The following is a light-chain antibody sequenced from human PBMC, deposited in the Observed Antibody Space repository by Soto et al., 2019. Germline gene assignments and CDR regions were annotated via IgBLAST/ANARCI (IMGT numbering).Light chain of an antibody. J-gene: IGKJ1*01. CDR1: QSVSRIY. Sequence: EIVLTQSPGTLSLSPGERATLSCRASQSVSRIYLAWYQQKPGQAPRLLIYGASSRATGIPDRFSGSGSGTDFTLTISRLEPEDFAVYYCQQYGSSHAGTFGQGSKVDIK. CDR2: GAS. V-gene: IGKV3-20*01. CDR3: QQYGSSHAGT.